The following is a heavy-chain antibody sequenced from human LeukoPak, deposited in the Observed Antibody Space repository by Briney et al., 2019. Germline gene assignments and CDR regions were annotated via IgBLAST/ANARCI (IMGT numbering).Heavy chain of an antibody. CDR2: IYYSGST. D-gene: IGHD3-22*01. CDR1: GGSISSSSYY. J-gene: IGHJ4*02. Sequence: SETLSLTCTVSGGSISSSSYYWCWIRQRPGKGLEWIGSIYYSGSTYYNPSLKSRVTISVDTSKNQFSLKLSSVTAADTAVYYCARHGDSSGYYFLDYWGQGTLVTVSS. V-gene: IGHV4-39*01. CDR3: ARHGDSSGYYFLDY.